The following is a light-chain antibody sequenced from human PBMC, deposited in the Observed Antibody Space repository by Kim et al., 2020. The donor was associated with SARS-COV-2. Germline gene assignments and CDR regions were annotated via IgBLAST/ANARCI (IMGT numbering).Light chain of an antibody. CDR1: SSNIGAGYE. CDR3: QSYDSSLSAYV. V-gene: IGLV1-40*01. CDR2: GNN. J-gene: IGLJ1*01. Sequence: GVTISCTGSSSNIGAGYEVHWYQQLPGAAPKLLIYGNNNRPSGVPYRLSASKSGTSASLAITGLQAEDEADYYCQSYDSSLSAYVFGTGTKVTVL.